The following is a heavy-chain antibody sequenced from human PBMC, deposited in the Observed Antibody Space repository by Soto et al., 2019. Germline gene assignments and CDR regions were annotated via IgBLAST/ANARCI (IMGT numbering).Heavy chain of an antibody. CDR3: AHPRGYGVFDAYDI. CDR2: ISGSGDST. Sequence: PGGSLRLSCAASGLTFSSYEMNWVRQAPGKGLEWVSAISGSGDSTYYADSVKGRFTISRDNFINTLYLQMTSLRTEDTAVYYCAHPRGYGVFDAYDIWGQGAMVTVSS. J-gene: IGHJ3*02. D-gene: IGHD4-17*01. CDR1: GLTFSSYE. V-gene: IGHV3-23*01.